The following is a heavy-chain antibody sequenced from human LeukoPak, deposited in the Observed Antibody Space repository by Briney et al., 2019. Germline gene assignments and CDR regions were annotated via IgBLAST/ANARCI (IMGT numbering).Heavy chain of an antibody. D-gene: IGHD3-22*01. CDR3: ARDTITMIEVAYWNFDL. J-gene: IGHJ2*01. CDR2: ISSSSSTI. CDR1: GFTFSSYS. V-gene: IGHV3-48*04. Sequence: PGGSLRLSCAASGFTFSSYSMNWVRQAPGKGLEWVSYISSSSSTIYYADSVKGRFTISRDNAKNSLYLQMNSLRAEDTAVYYCARDTITMIEVAYWNFDLWGRGTLVTVSS.